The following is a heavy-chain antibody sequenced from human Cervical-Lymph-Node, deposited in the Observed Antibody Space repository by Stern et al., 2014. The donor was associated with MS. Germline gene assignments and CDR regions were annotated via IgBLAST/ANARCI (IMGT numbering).Heavy chain of an antibody. Sequence: VQLVESGGGVVQPGRSLRLSCAASGFIFSNYAMHWVRQPPGEGLEWVAVVSSDGANTYFADSVKGQFTISRDNSKNTLYLQMNSLKIEDTAIYYCASQIWGQGTMVTVSS. CDR2: VSSDGANT. V-gene: IGHV3-30*01. CDR3: ASQI. J-gene: IGHJ3*02. CDR1: GFIFSNYA.